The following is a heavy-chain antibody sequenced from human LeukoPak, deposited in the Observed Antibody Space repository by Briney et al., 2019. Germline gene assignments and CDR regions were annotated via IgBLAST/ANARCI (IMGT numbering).Heavy chain of an antibody. D-gene: IGHD1-1*01. J-gene: IGHJ5*02. CDR3: ATKPPTGTLFDP. Sequence: GASVKVSCKVSGYTLTELSMHWVRQAPGKGLEWMGGFDPEDGETIYTQKFQGRVTMTEDTSTDTAYMELSSLRSEDTAVYYCATKPPTGTLFDPWGQGTLVTVSS. V-gene: IGHV1-24*01. CDR2: FDPEDGET. CDR1: GYTLTELS.